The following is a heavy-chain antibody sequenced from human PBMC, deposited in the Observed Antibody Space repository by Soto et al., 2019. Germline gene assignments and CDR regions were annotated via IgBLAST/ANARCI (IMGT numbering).Heavy chain of an antibody. CDR3: ARGEQLVPYYYYGMDV. J-gene: IGHJ6*02. Sequence: SQTLSLPCAISGDSVSSNSAAWNWIRQSPSRGLEWLGRTYYRSKWYNDYAVSVKSRITINPDTSKNQFSLQLNSVTPEDTAVYYCARGEQLVPYYYYGMDVWGQGTTVTVSS. V-gene: IGHV6-1*01. CDR2: TYYRSKWYN. CDR1: GDSVSSNSAA. D-gene: IGHD6-13*01.